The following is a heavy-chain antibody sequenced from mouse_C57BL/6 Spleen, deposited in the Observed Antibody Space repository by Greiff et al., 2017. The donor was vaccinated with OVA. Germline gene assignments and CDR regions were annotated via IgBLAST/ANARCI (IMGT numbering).Heavy chain of an antibody. D-gene: IGHD2-4*01. J-gene: IGHJ3*01. CDR2: ILPGGGST. CDR1: GYTFTGYG. Sequence: VQLKQSGAELVKPGASVKLSCKATGYTFTGYGIGWVKQRPGHGLEWIGEILPGGGSTNYKEKFKGMATFTADTSTNTAYMQLSSLTTEDSAIYYCARSLDYDGTFAYWGHGTPVTVSA. V-gene: IGHV1-9*01. CDR3: ARSLDYDGTFAY.